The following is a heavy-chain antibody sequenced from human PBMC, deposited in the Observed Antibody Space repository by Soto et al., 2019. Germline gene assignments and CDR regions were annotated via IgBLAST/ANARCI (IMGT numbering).Heavy chain of an antibody. D-gene: IGHD3-10*01. J-gene: IGHJ5*02. CDR3: ARRGSSGTLNWFDP. CDR2: MNPGRGKT. CDR1: GYTFINYD. Sequence: ASVKVSCKASGYTFINYDISWVRQATGQGLEWMGWMNPGRGKTGYANKFQGRGTMTRDASTSTAHLELSSLTSEDTAVYYCARRGSSGTLNWFDPCGQGTLVTVSS. V-gene: IGHV1-8*02.